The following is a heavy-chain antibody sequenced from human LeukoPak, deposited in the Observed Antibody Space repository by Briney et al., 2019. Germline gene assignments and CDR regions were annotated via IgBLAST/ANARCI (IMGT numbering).Heavy chain of an antibody. Sequence: PGGSLRLSCAASGFTFSSYSMNWVRQAPGKGLEWVSSISSSSSYIYYADSVKGRFTISRDNAKNSLYLQMNSLRAEDTAVYYCAKTAGVVRYFDWLPAQLDYWGQGTLVTVSS. J-gene: IGHJ4*02. CDR1: GFTFSSYS. D-gene: IGHD3-9*01. CDR2: ISSSSSYI. V-gene: IGHV3-21*01. CDR3: AKTAGVVRYFDWLPAQLDY.